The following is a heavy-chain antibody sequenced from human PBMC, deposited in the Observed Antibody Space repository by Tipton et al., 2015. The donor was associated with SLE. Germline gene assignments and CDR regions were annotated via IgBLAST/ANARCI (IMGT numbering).Heavy chain of an antibody. Sequence: SLRLSCAASGFTFSAYDMHWVRQAPGKGLEWVAFIRFDGSSYYYADPVKGRFTISRDNSRNTLYLQMNSLRPEDAAVYYCANTLSTSPRMRFDYWGQGTLVTVSS. CDR1: GFTFSAYD. V-gene: IGHV3-30*02. D-gene: IGHD2-2*01. CDR2: IRFDGSSY. J-gene: IGHJ4*02. CDR3: ANTLSTSPRMRFDY.